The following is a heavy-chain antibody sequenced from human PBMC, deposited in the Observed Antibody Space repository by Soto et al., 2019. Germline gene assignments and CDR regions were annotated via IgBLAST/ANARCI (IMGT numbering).Heavy chain of an antibody. Sequence: GGSLRLSCAASGLTFSSYWMSWVRQAPGKGLEWVANIKQDGSEKYYVDSVKGRFTISRDNAKNSLYLQMNTLRTEDTAVYYCARDLRGADDYWGQGSLVTVSS. CDR3: ARDLRGADDY. V-gene: IGHV3-7*03. D-gene: IGHD3-10*01. CDR2: IKQDGSEK. J-gene: IGHJ4*02. CDR1: GLTFSSYW.